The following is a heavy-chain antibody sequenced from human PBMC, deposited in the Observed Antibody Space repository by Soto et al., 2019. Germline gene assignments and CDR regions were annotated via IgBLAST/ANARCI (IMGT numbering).Heavy chain of an antibody. Sequence: VKVSCKASGYTFTGYYMHWVRQAPGQGLEWMGWINPNSGGTNYAQKVQGRVTMTRDTSISTAYMELSRLRSDDTAVYYCARGQTGTHYGMDVWGQGTTVTVSS. CDR1: GYTFTGYY. D-gene: IGHD1-7*01. CDR2: INPNSGGT. V-gene: IGHV1-2*02. CDR3: ARGQTGTHYGMDV. J-gene: IGHJ6*02.